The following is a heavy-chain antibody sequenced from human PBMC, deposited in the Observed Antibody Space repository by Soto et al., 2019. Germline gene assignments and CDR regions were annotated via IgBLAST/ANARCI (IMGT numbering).Heavy chain of an antibody. CDR2: IYYSGST. CDR3: ARVGDYYDSSGYLYYFDY. Sequence: SETLSLTCTVSGGSISSYYWSGIRQPPGKGLEWIGYIYYSGSTNYNPSLKSRVTISVDTSKNQFSLKLSSVTAADTAVYYCARVGDYYDSSGYLYYFDYWGQGTLVTVS. CDR1: GGSISSYY. D-gene: IGHD3-22*01. J-gene: IGHJ4*02. V-gene: IGHV4-59*01.